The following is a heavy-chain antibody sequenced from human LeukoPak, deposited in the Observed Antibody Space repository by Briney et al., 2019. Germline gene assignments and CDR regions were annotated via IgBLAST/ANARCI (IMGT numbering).Heavy chain of an antibody. CDR1: GYTFTSYD. Sequence: ASVKVSCKASGYTFTSYDINWVRQATGQGLEWMGWMNPNSGNTGYAQKFQGRVTITRNTSISTAYMELSSLRSEDTAVYYCARGLTYYDFWSGYSLYYYYYMDVWGKGTTVTVSS. D-gene: IGHD3-3*01. J-gene: IGHJ6*03. CDR3: ARGLTYYDFWSGYSLYYYYYMDV. V-gene: IGHV1-8*03. CDR2: MNPNSGNT.